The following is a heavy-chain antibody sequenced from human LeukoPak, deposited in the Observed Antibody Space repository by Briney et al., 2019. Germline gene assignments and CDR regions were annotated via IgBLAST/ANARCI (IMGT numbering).Heavy chain of an antibody. CDR1: GGSISSEGYY. V-gene: IGHV4-30-2*01. CDR3: ARDRGYDYVWGKSF. CDR2: IHHSGST. D-gene: IGHD3-16*01. Sequence: SETLSLTCTVSGGSISSEGYYWSWIRQPPGKGLEWIGHIHHSGSTHYNSSLKSRVTISIDRSENQVSLKLNSVTAADTAVYYCARDRGYDYVWGKSFWGQGILVTVSS. J-gene: IGHJ4*02.